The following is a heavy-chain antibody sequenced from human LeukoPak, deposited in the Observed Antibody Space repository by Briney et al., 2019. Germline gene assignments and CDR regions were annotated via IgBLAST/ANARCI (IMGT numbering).Heavy chain of an antibody. CDR3: ARGWYCTNGVCYNFDY. CDR2: MNPNSGNT. V-gene: IGHV1-8*03. CDR1: GYTFTSYD. J-gene: IGHJ4*02. Sequence: ASVKVSCKASGYTFTSYDINWVRQATGQGLEWMGWMNPNSGNTGYAQKFQGRVTITRNTSISTAYMELSSLRSEDTAVYYCARGWYCTNGVCYNFDYWGQGTLVTVSS. D-gene: IGHD2-8*01.